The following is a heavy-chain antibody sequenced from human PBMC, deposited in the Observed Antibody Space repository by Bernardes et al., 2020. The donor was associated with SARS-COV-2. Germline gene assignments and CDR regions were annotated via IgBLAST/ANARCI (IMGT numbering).Heavy chain of an antibody. J-gene: IGHJ4*02. CDR2: LSDDGTST. Sequence: GGSLRLSCAASGFMLSDYWMHWVRQVPGKGLVWVSRLSDDGTSTTYADSVKGRFTFSRDKAKNTLYLQMNNLRLDDRAVYYCIRGSPPGISGGPWTSEYWGQGTLVTVSS. CDR1: GFMLSDYW. CDR3: IRGSPPGISGGPWTSEY. D-gene: IGHD3-3*02. V-gene: IGHV3-74*03.